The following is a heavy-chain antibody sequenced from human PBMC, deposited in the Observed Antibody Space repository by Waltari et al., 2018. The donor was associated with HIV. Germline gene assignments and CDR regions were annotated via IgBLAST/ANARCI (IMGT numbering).Heavy chain of an antibody. J-gene: IGHJ6*02. D-gene: IGHD2-21*01. CDR1: GFTVSTYG. Sequence: QVQLVESGGGVVQPGRSLRLSCAASGFTVSTYGMHWVRQAPGKGLEWVAVIWYDGSNTYYTDSVKGRFTISRDNSKNTLYLQMYSLRAEDTAVYYCARDVQGYCGGEMCFYGMDVWGQGTTVTVSS. V-gene: IGHV3-33*01. CDR3: ARDVQGYCGGEMCFYGMDV. CDR2: IWYDGSNT.